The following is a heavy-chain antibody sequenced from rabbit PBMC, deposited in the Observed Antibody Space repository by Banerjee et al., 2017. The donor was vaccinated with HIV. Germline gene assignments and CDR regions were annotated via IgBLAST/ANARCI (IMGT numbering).Heavy chain of an antibody. V-gene: IGHV1S40*01. CDR1: GFSFSSGYW. CDR3: ARSAGGSGFYAFDL. D-gene: IGHD1-1*01. J-gene: IGHJ4*01. Sequence: QSLEESGGDLVKPGASLTLTCTASGFSFSSGYWICWVRQAPGKGLEWIACIGAGSDTITYYASWAKGRFTISKTSSTTVTLQMTSLTAVDTATYFCARSAGGSGFYAFDLWGPGTLVTVS. CDR2: IGAGSDTIT.